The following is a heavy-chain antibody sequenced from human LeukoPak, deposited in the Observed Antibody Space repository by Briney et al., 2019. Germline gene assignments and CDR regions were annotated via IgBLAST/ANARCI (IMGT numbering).Heavy chain of an antibody. Sequence: PGGSLRLSCAASGFTFNSYAMTWVRQAPGKGLEWVSAISGSGGGTYFADSVKGRFTISRDNSKNTLYLQVNSLRAEDTAVYYCATVSSQFTFDFWGQGALVTVSS. CDR1: GFTFNSYA. V-gene: IGHV3-23*01. J-gene: IGHJ4*02. CDR2: ISGSGGGT. CDR3: ATVSSQFTFDF.